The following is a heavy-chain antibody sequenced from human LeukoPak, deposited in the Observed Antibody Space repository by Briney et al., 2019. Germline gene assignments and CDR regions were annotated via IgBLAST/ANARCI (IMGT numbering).Heavy chain of an antibody. CDR1: GFTFSSYA. J-gene: IGHJ3*02. D-gene: IGHD2-2*01. CDR3: AREYCSSTSCYRSLSDAFDI. V-gene: IGHV3-23*01. Sequence: GGSLRLSCAASGFTFSSYAMSWFRQAPGKGLEWVSAISGSGGSTYYADYVKGRFTISRDNSKNTPYLQMNSLRAEDTAVYYCAREYCSSTSCYRSLSDAFDIWGQGTMVTVSS. CDR2: ISGSGGST.